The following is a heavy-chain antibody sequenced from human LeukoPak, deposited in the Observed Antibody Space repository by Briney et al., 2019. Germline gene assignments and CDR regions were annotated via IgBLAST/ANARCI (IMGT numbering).Heavy chain of an antibody. V-gene: IGHV3-30*18. CDR2: VSFDGSKK. Sequence: GGSLRLSCAASGFTFNNYGMHWFRQAPGKGLEWVAVVSFDGSKKFYGDSVKGRFTISRDSSKDTLSLQMNSLRAEDTAVYYCAKEPLFWGQGTLVTVSS. J-gene: IGHJ4*02. CDR3: AKEPLF. CDR1: GFTFNNYG. D-gene: IGHD2-21*01.